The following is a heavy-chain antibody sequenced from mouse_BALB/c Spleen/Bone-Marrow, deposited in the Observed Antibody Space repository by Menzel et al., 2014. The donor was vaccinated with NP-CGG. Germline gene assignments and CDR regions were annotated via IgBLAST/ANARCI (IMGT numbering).Heavy chain of an antibody. J-gene: IGHJ3*02. V-gene: IGHV5-6-5*01. Sequence: EESGGRLVTPGTPLTLTCTVSGFSLINFAMSWVRQAPGKGLEWIGVISSSGSTYYATWAKGQFTISKTSTTVDLRITSPTSEDTATYFCARSYGVTVDVYGDFWEDSLWGQGTLVTVS. D-gene: IGHD2-13*01. CDR1: GFSLINFA. CDR3: ARSYGVTVDVYGDFWEDSL. CDR2: ISSSGST.